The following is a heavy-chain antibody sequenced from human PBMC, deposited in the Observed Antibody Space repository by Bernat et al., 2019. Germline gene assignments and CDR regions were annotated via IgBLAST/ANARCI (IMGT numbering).Heavy chain of an antibody. D-gene: IGHD6-13*01. CDR2: ISSSGSTI. Sequence: EVQLVESGGGLVQPGGSLRLSCAASGFTFSSYEMNWVRQAPGKGLEWVSYISSSGSTIYYADSVKGRFTISRDNAKNSLYLQMTSLSAGDAAFYYCARNLAAAGPAGFDYWGQGTLVTVSA. CDR3: ARNLAAAGPAGFDY. CDR1: GFTFSSYE. V-gene: IGHV3-48*03. J-gene: IGHJ4*02.